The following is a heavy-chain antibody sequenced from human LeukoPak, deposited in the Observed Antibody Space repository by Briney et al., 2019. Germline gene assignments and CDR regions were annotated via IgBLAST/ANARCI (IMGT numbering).Heavy chain of an antibody. Sequence: SETLSLTCTVSGGSISSHCCSWIRQPPGKGLEWIGYIDYSGRTNYNPSLKSRVTISIDTSRNQFSLRLSSVTAADTAVYYCARDLVTVTKGFDIWGQGTMVSVSS. V-gene: IGHV4-59*11. CDR3: ARDLVTVTKGFDI. D-gene: IGHD4-17*01. J-gene: IGHJ3*02. CDR2: IDYSGRT. CDR1: GGSISSHC.